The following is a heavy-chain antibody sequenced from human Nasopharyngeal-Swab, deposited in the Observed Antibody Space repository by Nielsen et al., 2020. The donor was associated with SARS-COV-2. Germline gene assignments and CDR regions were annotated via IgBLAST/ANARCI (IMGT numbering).Heavy chain of an antibody. J-gene: IGHJ6*02. V-gene: IGHV1-2*06. CDR3: ARGDIVVVPAAMGGDYYYYGMDV. Sequence: ASVKVSRKASGYTFTGYYMHWVRQAPGQGLEWMGRINPNSGGTNYAQKFQGRVTMTRDTSISTAYMELSRLRSDDTAVYYCARGDIVVVPAAMGGDYYYYGMDVWGQGTTVTVSS. CDR1: GYTFTGYY. CDR2: INPNSGGT. D-gene: IGHD2-2*01.